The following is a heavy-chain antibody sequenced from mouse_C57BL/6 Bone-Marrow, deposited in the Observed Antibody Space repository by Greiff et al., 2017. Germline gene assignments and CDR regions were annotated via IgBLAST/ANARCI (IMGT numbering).Heavy chain of an antibody. Sequence: VMLMESGAELAKPGASVKLSCKASGYTFTSYWMHWVKQRPGQGLEWIGYINPSSGYTKYKQKFKDKATLTADKSYSTAYMQLSSLTYEDSAVYYYARGENGNYEGYFDYWGQGTTLTVSS. CDR1: GYTFTSYW. CDR3: ARGENGNYEGYFDY. D-gene: IGHD2-1*01. J-gene: IGHJ2*01. V-gene: IGHV1-7*01. CDR2: INPSSGYT.